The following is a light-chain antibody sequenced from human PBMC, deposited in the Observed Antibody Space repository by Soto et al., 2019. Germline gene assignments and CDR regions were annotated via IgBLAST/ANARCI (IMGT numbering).Light chain of an antibody. V-gene: IGKV3-15*01. CDR3: QHYNNWPLT. CDR1: QSVSSN. Sequence: IVMTQSPATLSVSPGERATLSCRASQSVSSNLAWYQQKPGQAPRLLISGASTRATGIPARFRGSWSGTAFTPTISSLQSEDFAVYCCQHYNNWPLTFGGGTMVEIK. CDR2: GAS. J-gene: IGKJ4*01.